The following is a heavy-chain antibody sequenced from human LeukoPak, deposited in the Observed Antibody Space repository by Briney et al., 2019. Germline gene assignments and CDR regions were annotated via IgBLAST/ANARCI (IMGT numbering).Heavy chain of an antibody. D-gene: IGHD3/OR15-3a*01. CDR1: GGSFSGYY. CDR2: INHSGST. J-gene: IGHJ1*01. V-gene: IGHV4-34*01. Sequence: SGTLSLTCAVYGGSFSGYYWSWIRQPPGKGLEWIGEINHSGSTNYNPSLKSRVTISVDTSKNQFSLKLSSVTAADTAVYYCAREDWLLGGEYFQHWGQGTLVTVSS. CDR3: AREDWLLGGEYFQH.